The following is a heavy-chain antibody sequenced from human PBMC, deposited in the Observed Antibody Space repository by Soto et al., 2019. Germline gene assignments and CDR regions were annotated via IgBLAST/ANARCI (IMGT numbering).Heavy chain of an antibody. D-gene: IGHD5-12*01. CDR2: INPSGGST. CDR1: GYTFTSYY. Sequence: QVQLVQSGAEVKKPGASVKVSCKASGYTFTSYYMHWVRQAPGQGLEWMGIINPSGGSTSYAQKLQGRDTMPRDTSTSTVYTELSSLRSEDTAVYYCARGTSGYDWGHDAFDIWGQGTMVNVSS. V-gene: IGHV1-46*03. J-gene: IGHJ3*02. CDR3: ARGTSGYDWGHDAFDI.